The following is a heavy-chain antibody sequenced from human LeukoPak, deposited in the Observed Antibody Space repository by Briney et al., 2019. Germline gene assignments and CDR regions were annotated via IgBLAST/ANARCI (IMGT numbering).Heavy chain of an antibody. CDR1: GDSFSSHY. J-gene: IGHJ3*02. CDR3: ARDLVTVTKVFDI. V-gene: IGHV4-59*11. D-gene: IGHD4-17*01. CDR2: ISYIGTT. Sequence: SETLSLTCAVSGDSFSSHYWTWIRQPPGRGLEWIGYISYIGTTNYNPSLKNRVTISIDTSKNQFSLKLSSVTTADTAVYYCARDLVTVTKVFDIWGLGTMVSVSS.